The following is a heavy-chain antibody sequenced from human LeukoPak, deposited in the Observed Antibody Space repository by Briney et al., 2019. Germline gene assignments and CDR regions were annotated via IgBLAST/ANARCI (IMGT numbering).Heavy chain of an antibody. V-gene: IGHV3-30*04. CDR2: ISYDGSNK. D-gene: IGHD4-17*01. J-gene: IGHJ4*02. CDR1: GFTFNNYA. CDR3: ARAGRLYGDYPDYFDY. Sequence: GGSLRLSCAASGFTFNNYAMHWVRQAPGKGLQWVAVISYDGSNKYYADSVKGRFTISRDSAKNSLYLQMNSLRAEDTAVYYCARAGRLYGDYPDYFDYWGQGTLVTVSS.